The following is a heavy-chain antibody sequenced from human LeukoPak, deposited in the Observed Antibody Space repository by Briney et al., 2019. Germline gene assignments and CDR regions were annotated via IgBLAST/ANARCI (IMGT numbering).Heavy chain of an antibody. CDR2: INPSGGST. J-gene: IGHJ6*02. Sequence: ASVKVSCKASGYTFTSYYMHWVRQAPGQGLEWMGIINPSGGSTSYAQKFQGRVTMTRDTSTSTVYMELSSLRSEDTAVYYCARSPGVTIHYYYGMDVWGQGTTVTVSS. CDR3: ARSPGVTIHYYYGMDV. V-gene: IGHV1-46*01. CDR1: GYTFTSYY. D-gene: IGHD2-21*01.